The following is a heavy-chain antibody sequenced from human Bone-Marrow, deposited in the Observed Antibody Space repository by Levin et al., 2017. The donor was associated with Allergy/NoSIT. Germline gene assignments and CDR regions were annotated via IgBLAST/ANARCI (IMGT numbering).Heavy chain of an antibody. Sequence: KVSCKGSGYSFRSYRISWMRQMPGKGLEWMGYIDPGDSYTDYSPSFQGHVAISVDKSISTAYLQWSSLKASDTAMYYCAKWGGYYFDSWGQGTLVTVSS. CDR2: IDPGDSYT. D-gene: IGHD3-16*01. CDR1: GYSFRSYR. V-gene: IGHV5-10-1*01. J-gene: IGHJ4*02. CDR3: AKWGGYYFDS.